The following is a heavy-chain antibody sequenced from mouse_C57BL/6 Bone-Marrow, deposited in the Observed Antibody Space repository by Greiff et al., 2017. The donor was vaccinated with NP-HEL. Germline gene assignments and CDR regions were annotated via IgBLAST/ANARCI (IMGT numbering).Heavy chain of an antibody. CDR2: ISSGGSYH. CDR3: ARHDPPYYYGSRGFAY. J-gene: IGHJ3*01. Sequence: EVQGVESGGDLVKPGGSLKLSCAASGFTFSSYGMSWVRQTPDKRLEWVATISSGGSYHSYPDRVKGRFTISRDNAKNTLYLKMSSLESEDTAMYYSARHDPPYYYGSRGFAYWGQGTLVTVSA. CDR1: GFTFSSYG. D-gene: IGHD1-1*01. V-gene: IGHV5-6*01.